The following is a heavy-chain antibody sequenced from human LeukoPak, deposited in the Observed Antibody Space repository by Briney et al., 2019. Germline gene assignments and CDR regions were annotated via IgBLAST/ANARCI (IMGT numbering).Heavy chain of an antibody. CDR2: ISGSGGST. CDR1: GFTFSSYA. CDR3: AKFGIRPIDVDY. J-gene: IGHJ4*02. Sequence: PGGSLRLSCAASGFTFSSYAMSWVRQAPGKGLEWVSAISGSGGSTYYADSVKGRFTISRDNSKNTLYLQMNNLRAEDTAVYYCAKFGIRPIDVDYWGQGTLVTVSS. V-gene: IGHV3-23*01. D-gene: IGHD3-10*01.